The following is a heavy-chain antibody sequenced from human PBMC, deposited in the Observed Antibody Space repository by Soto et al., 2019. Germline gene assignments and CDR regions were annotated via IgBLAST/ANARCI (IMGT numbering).Heavy chain of an antibody. Sequence: SETLSLTCAVYGGSFSGYYWSWIRQPPGKGLEWIGEINHSGSTNYNPSLKSRVTISVDTSKNQFSLKLSSVTAADTAVYYCARYDSSGYYWPYYYYGMDVWGQGTTVTVSS. J-gene: IGHJ6*02. D-gene: IGHD3-22*01. CDR1: GGSFSGYY. CDR2: INHSGST. CDR3: ARYDSSGYYWPYYYYGMDV. V-gene: IGHV4-34*01.